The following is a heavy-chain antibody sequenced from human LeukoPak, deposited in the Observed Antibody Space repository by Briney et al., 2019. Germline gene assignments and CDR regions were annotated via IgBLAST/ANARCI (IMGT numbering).Heavy chain of an antibody. Sequence: GGSLRLSCAASGFTFSSFEMNWVRQAPGKGLEWVSYIGSSGGIIYYADSVKGRFTISRDNAKNSLYLQMNSLRAEDTAVYYCARGSSGWYFDYWGQGTLVTVSS. CDR2: IGSSGGII. CDR1: GFTFSSFE. J-gene: IGHJ4*02. V-gene: IGHV3-48*03. D-gene: IGHD6-19*01. CDR3: ARGSSGWYFDY.